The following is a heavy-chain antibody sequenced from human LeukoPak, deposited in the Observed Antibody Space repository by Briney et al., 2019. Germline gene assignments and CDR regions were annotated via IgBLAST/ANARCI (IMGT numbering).Heavy chain of an antibody. CDR1: GFTFSSYS. CDR2: ISSSSSTI. V-gene: IGHV3-48*04. Sequence: GRSLRLSCAASGFTFSSYSMNWVRQAPGKGLEWVSYISSSSSTIYYADSVKGRFTISRDNAKNSLYLQMNSLRAEDTAVYYCARDRLPDYWGQGTLVTVSS. J-gene: IGHJ4*02. CDR3: ARDRLPDY. D-gene: IGHD6-25*01.